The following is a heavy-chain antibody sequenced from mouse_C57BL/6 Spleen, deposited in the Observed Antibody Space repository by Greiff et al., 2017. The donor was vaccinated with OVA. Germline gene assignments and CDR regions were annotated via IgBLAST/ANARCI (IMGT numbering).Heavy chain of an antibody. J-gene: IGHJ2*01. CDR1: GYAFTNYL. CDR2: INPGSGGT. Sequence: QVQLQQSGAELVRPGTSVKVSCKASGYAFTNYLIEWVKQRPGQGLEWIGVINPGSGGTNYNEKFKGKATLTADKSSSTAYMQLSSLTSEDSAVYFCARRERAYYSNYVGYWGQGTTLTVSS. V-gene: IGHV1-54*01. CDR3: ARRERAYYSNYVGY. D-gene: IGHD2-5*01.